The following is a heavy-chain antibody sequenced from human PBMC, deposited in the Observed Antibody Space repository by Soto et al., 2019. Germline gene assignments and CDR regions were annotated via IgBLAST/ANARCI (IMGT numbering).Heavy chain of an antibody. CDR1: GGTFSSSG. J-gene: IGHJ6*02. CDR3: ARRPQPRDTADPYAVDV. D-gene: IGHD5-18*01. Sequence: QVQLVQSGTEVKKPGSSVKVSCKASGGTFSSSGFSWVRQAPGQGLEWMGMIVPSLDTTKYAQKFQARVTITADQFTSTAYMELSSLRSEDTAVYYCARRPQPRDTADPYAVDVWGQGTRVIVSS. CDR2: IVPSLDTT. V-gene: IGHV1-69*09.